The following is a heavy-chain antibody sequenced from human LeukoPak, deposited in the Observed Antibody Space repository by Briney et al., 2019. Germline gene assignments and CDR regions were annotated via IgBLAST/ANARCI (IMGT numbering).Heavy chain of an antibody. CDR3: ARSIEYSSSRGHNWFDP. CDR2: INPNSGGT. CDR1: GYTFTGYY. J-gene: IGHJ5*02. Sequence: GASVKVSCKASGYTFTGYYMHWVRQAPGQGLEWMGWINPNSGGTNYAQKFQGRVTMTRDTSISTAYMELSRLRSDDTAVYYCARSIEYSSSRGHNWFDPWGQGTLVTVSS. V-gene: IGHV1-2*02. D-gene: IGHD6-6*01.